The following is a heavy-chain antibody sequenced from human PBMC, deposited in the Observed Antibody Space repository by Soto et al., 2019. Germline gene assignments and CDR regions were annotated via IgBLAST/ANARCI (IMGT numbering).Heavy chain of an antibody. Sequence: GGSLRLSCAASGFTFSSYSMNWVRQAPGKGLEWVSYISSSSSTIYYADSVKGRFTISRDNAKNSLYLQMNSPRDEDTAVYYCARDPDYYDSSGYYPEYFQHWGQGTLVTVSS. CDR1: GFTFSSYS. J-gene: IGHJ1*01. D-gene: IGHD3-22*01. CDR2: ISSSSSTI. CDR3: ARDPDYYDSSGYYPEYFQH. V-gene: IGHV3-48*02.